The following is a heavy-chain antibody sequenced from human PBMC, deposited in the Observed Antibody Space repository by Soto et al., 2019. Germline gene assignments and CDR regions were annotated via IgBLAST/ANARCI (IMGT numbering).Heavy chain of an antibody. CDR2: INSDGSST. CDR3: ARDGGLYGDYVRTVVENGSRDDAFDI. CDR1: GFTFISYW. J-gene: IGHJ3*02. D-gene: IGHD4-17*01. Sequence: GGSLRLSCAASGFTFISYWMHWVRQAPGKGLVWVSRINSDGSSTSYADSVKGRFTISRDNAKNTLYLQMNSLRAEDTAVYYCARDGGLYGDYVRTVVENGSRDDAFDIWGQGTMVTVSS. V-gene: IGHV3-74*01.